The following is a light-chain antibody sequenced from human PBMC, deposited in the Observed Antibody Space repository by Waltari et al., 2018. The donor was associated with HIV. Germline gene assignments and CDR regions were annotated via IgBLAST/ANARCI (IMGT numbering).Light chain of an antibody. J-gene: IGLJ1*01. CDR1: SSHVGGDNN. Sequence: QSALTQPASGSGSPGTSITIHCTGTSSHVGGDNNFSCYQQHTGKAPNLMIYDVSNRPSGVSNRFSGSKSGNTASLTISGLQAEDEADYYCSSYTSSNTLPYVFGTGTKVTVL. V-gene: IGLV2-14*03. CDR3: SSYTSSNTLPYV. CDR2: DVS.